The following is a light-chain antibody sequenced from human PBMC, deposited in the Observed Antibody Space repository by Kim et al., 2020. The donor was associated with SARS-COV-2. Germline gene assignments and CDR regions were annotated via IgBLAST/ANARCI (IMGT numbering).Light chain of an antibody. CDR3: QQYAGSLWT. CDR1: QSISSTY. J-gene: IGKJ1*01. CDR2: GAS. Sequence: EIVLTQSPGTLSLSPGERATLSCRASQSISSTYLAWYQQKPGQAPRLLIYGASSRATGIPDRFSGSGSGTDFTLTISRLEPEDCAVYYCQQYAGSLWTFGQGTKVDIK. V-gene: IGKV3-20*01.